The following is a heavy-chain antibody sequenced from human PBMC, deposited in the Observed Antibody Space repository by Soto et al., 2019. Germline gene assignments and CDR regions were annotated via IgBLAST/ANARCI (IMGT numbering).Heavy chain of an antibody. CDR2: IAGNGGDI. V-gene: IGHV3-23*01. Sequence: GGSLRLSCEGSAFTFSNYAMAWVRQAPGKGLEWVSSIAGNGGDISYADSVKGRFTISRDNSKSTLFLQMDSLRAEDTAIYYCAKKYYGNYPFDHWGQGTRVTVSS. D-gene: IGHD1-7*01. CDR3: AKKYYGNYPFDH. J-gene: IGHJ4*02. CDR1: AFTFSNYA.